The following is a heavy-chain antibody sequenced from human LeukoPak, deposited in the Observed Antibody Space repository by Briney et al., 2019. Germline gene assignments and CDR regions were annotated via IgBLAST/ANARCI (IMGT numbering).Heavy chain of an antibody. D-gene: IGHD3-3*01. CDR3: ARELNAYYDFWSGPDNWFDP. V-gene: IGHV3-7*01. Sequence: GGSLRLSCAASGFTFSSYWMSWVRQAPGKGLEWVANIKQDGSEKYYVDSVKGRFTISRDNAKNSLYLQMNSLRAEDTAVYYCARELNAYYDFWSGPDNWFDPWGQGTLVTVSS. CDR1: GFTFSSYW. CDR2: IKQDGSEK. J-gene: IGHJ5*02.